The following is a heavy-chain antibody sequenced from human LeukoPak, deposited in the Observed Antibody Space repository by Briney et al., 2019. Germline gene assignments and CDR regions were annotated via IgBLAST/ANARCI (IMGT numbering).Heavy chain of an antibody. Sequence: SETLSLTCAVSGGSISSSNWWSWVRQPPGKGLEWIGEIYHSGSTNYNPSLKSRVTISVDKSKNQFSLKLSSVTAADTAVFYCARGKDYYDNSGYFDYWGQGTLVTVSS. D-gene: IGHD3-22*01. CDR1: GGSISSSNW. CDR2: IYHSGST. CDR3: ARGKDYYDNSGYFDY. J-gene: IGHJ4*02. V-gene: IGHV4-4*02.